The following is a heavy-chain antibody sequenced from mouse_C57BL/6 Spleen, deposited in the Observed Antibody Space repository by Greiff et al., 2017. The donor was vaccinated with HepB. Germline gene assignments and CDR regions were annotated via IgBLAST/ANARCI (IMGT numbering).Heavy chain of an antibody. V-gene: IGHV1-50*01. D-gene: IGHD2-5*01. CDR3: ARRVPYYSNSLYAMDY. Sequence: QVQLQLPGAELVKPGASVKLSCKASGYTFTSYWMQWVKLRPGQGLEWIGEIDPSDSYTNYNQKFKGKATLTVDTSSSTAYMQLSSLTSEDSAVYYCARRVPYYSNSLYAMDYWGQGTSVTVSS. J-gene: IGHJ4*01. CDR1: GYTFTSYW. CDR2: IDPSDSYT.